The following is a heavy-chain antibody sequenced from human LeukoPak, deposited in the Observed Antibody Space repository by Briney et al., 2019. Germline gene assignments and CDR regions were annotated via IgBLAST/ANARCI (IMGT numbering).Heavy chain of an antibody. Sequence: GGSLRLSCAASGFTVSSNYMSWVRQAPGKGLEWVSMLFSDGTTSYADSVKGRFTISRDSSKNTMYLQMNSLRAEDTAVYYCAKDYYGSGSYCLDYWGQGTLVTVSS. CDR1: GFTVSSNY. J-gene: IGHJ4*02. D-gene: IGHD3-10*01. CDR2: LFSDGTT. CDR3: AKDYYGSGSYCLDY. V-gene: IGHV3-53*01.